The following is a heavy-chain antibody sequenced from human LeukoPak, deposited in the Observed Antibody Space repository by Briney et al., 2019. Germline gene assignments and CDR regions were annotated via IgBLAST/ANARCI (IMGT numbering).Heavy chain of an antibody. J-gene: IGHJ4*02. CDR2: IYYSGST. V-gene: IGHV4-39*01. Sequence: SETLSLTCTVSGGSISSSSHYWGWIRQPPGKGLEWIGSIYYSGSTYYNPSLKSRVTISVDTSKNQFSLKLSSVTAADTAVYYCARRSNWGSVDYWGQGTLVTVSS. CDR1: GGSISSSSHY. D-gene: IGHD7-27*01. CDR3: ARRSNWGSVDY.